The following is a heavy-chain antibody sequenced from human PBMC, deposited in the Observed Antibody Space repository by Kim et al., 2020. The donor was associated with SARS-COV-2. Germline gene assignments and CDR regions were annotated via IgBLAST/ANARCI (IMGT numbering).Heavy chain of an antibody. Sequence: GGSLRLSCAASGFIVSVNYMTWVRQAPGKGLEWVSIIHSGGSTYYADSVKGRFTISRDNSENTMFLQMHSRRPEDTAVYYCSRVWFGGLLQAYYGMGVWGRGTRVTVSS. CDR3: SRVWFGGLLQAYYGMGV. CDR2: IHSGGST. V-gene: IGHV3-53*01. J-gene: IGHJ6*02. CDR1: GFIVSVNY. D-gene: IGHD3-10*01.